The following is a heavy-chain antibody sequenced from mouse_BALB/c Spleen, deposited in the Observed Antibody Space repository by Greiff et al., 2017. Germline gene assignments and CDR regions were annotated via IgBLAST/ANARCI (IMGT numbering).Heavy chain of an antibody. Sequence: VQLQQSGAELVKPGASVKLSCTASGFTFTDSFMHWVKQRPEQGLEWIGRINPANGSTKYDPKFQGKATITADTSSNTAYLQLSSLTSEDTAVYYCAFYYDDNPYAMDYWGQGTSVTVSS. D-gene: IGHD2-13*01. V-gene: IGHV14-3*02. CDR1: GFTFTDSF. CDR2: INPANGST. CDR3: AFYYDDNPYAMDY. J-gene: IGHJ4*01.